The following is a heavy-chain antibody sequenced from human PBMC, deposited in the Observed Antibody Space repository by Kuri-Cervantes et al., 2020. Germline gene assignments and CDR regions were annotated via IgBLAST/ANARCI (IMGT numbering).Heavy chain of an antibody. D-gene: IGHD1-26*01. CDR3: ARVRWEPPYYYGMDV. CDR1: GFTFGTHW. J-gene: IGHJ6*02. Sequence: GESLKISCSVAGFTFGTHWMSWVRQAPGKGLEWVANIKEDGSDTFYVDSVKGRFIISRDNDKNSLHLQMNRLRVEDTAVYFCARVRWEPPYYYGMDVWGQGTTVTVSS. CDR2: IKEDGSDT. V-gene: IGHV3-7*01.